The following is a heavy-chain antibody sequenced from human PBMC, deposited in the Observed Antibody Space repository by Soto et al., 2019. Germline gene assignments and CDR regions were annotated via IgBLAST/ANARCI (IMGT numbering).Heavy chain of an antibody. CDR1: GFTFSDFE. D-gene: IGHD1-7*01. V-gene: IGHV3-30-3*01. CDR2: ISYDRSNQ. Sequence: QVQLVESGGGVVQPGRSLRLSCSASGFTFSDFEMYWVRQAPGKGLDWVSFISYDRSNQYYAGSVKGRFTVSRDNSKNTLFLLMNSLRPEDTAVYFCARRTGTAPRFDYWGQGTLVTVSS. J-gene: IGHJ4*02. CDR3: ARRTGTAPRFDY.